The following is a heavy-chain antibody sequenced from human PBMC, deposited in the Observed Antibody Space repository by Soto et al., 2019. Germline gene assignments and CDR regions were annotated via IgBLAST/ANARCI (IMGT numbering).Heavy chain of an antibody. CDR2: ISTSSTTI. CDR1: GFTFSSYS. V-gene: IGHV3-48*02. J-gene: IGHJ1*01. D-gene: IGHD3-22*01. CDR3: ARAYVYDFDSSVPGDFQL. Sequence: EVQLVESGGGLVQPGGSLRLSCAASGFTFSSYSMNWVRQAPGKGLEWISYISTSSTTIYYADSVTGRFTISRDNAKMSLYLQMNSLRDEDTAVYYCARAYVYDFDSSVPGDFQLWGQGTLVTVSS.